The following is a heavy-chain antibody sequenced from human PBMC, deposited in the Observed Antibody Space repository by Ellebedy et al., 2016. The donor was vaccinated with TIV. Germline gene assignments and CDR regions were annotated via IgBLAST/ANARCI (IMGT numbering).Heavy chain of an antibody. D-gene: IGHD3-22*01. CDR3: GTVVDYYDSSGYLIDY. J-gene: IGHJ4*02. V-gene: IGHV1-24*01. CDR1: GYTLTELS. Sequence: AASVKVSCKVSGYTLTELSMHWVRQAPGKGLEWMGGFDPEDGETIYAQKFQGRVTMTEDTSRDTAYMELSSLRSEDTAVYYCGTVVDYYDSSGYLIDYWGQGTLVTVSS. CDR2: FDPEDGET.